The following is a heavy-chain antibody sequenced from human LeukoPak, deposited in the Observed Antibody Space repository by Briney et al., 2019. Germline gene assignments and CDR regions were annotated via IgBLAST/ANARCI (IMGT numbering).Heavy chain of an antibody. CDR2: IYYSGST. J-gene: IGHJ4*02. CDR3: ASLPLDDYGDYAVLPQTYYFDY. CDR1: GGSISSHY. V-gene: IGHV4-59*11. D-gene: IGHD4-17*01. Sequence: PSETLSLTCTVSGGSISSHYWSWIRQPPGKGLEGIGYIYYSGSTNYNPSLKSRVTISVDTSKNQFSLKLSYVTAADTAVYYCASLPLDDYGDYAVLPQTYYFDYWGQGTLVTVSS.